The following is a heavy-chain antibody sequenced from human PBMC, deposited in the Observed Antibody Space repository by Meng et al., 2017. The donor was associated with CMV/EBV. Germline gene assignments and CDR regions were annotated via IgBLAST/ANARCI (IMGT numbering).Heavy chain of an antibody. CDR2: TYYRSKWYN. CDR1: RDSVSSNSAA. D-gene: IGHD3-3*01. J-gene: IGHJ6*02. Sequence: SETLSLTCAISRDSVSSNSAAWNWIRQSPSRGLEWLGRTYYRSKWYNDYAVSVKSRITINPDTSKNQFSLQLNSVTPEDTAVYYCARGPRSPTIFGVVIRNYYYGMDVWGQGTTVTVSS. CDR3: ARGPRSPTIFGVVIRNYYYGMDV. V-gene: IGHV6-1*01.